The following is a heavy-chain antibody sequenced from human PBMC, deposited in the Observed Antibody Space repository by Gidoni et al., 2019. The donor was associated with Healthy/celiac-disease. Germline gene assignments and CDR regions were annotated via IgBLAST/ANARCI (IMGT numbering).Heavy chain of an antibody. CDR3: ARGRVAAAAFDP. V-gene: IGHV4-34*01. J-gene: IGHJ5*02. Sequence: QVQLQQWGAGLLKPSETLSLTCAVYGGSFSGYYWSWIRQPPGKGLEWIGEINHSGSTNYNPSLKSRVTISVDTSKNQFSLKLSSVTAADTAVYYCARGRVAAAAFDPWGQGTLVTVSS. CDR1: GGSFSGYY. D-gene: IGHD6-13*01. CDR2: INHSGST.